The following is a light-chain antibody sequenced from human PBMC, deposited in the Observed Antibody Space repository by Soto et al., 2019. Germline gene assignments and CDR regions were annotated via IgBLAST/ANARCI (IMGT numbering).Light chain of an antibody. J-gene: IGLJ2*01. CDR1: RSDIGGDNY. V-gene: IGLV2-8*01. CDR2: EVT. Sequence: QSALTQPPSASGSPGQSVTISCTGPRSDIGGDNYVSWYHQQPGKAPQLIIYEVTERPSGVPGRFSASKSGDTASLTVTGLRAEDEGIYYCSSFAGSNTYIVFGGGTKLTVL. CDR3: SSFAGSNTYIV.